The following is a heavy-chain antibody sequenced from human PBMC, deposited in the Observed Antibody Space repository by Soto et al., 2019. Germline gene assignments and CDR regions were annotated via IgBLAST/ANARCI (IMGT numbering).Heavy chain of an antibody. D-gene: IGHD5-18*01. J-gene: IGHJ4*02. CDR1: GGSISSYY. V-gene: IGHV4-59*01. CDR2: IYYSGST. CDR3: ARAGYSYGTGYYFDY. Sequence: SETLSLTCTVSGGSISSYYWSWIRQPPGKGLEWIGYIYYSGSTYYNPSLKSRVTISVDTSKNQFSLKLSSVTAADTAVYYCARAGYSYGTGYYFDYWRQGSLVTVS.